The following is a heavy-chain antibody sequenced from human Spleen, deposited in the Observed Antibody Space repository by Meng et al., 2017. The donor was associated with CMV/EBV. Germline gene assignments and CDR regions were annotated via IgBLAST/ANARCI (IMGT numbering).Heavy chain of an antibody. D-gene: IGHD2-2*01. J-gene: IGHJ6*02. CDR1: GLTFRTYT. V-gene: IGHV3-30*04. CDR3: VRSVGGPYCTSTSPGCGALDV. CDR2: ISYDGSKT. Sequence: GESLKISCAASGLTFRTYTMHWVRQAPGKGLEWVAVISYDGSKTYYADFLKGRFTISRDNPKNTLYLQMNTLGGDDSPVYYCVRSVGGPYCTSTSPGCGALDVWGQGTTVTVSS.